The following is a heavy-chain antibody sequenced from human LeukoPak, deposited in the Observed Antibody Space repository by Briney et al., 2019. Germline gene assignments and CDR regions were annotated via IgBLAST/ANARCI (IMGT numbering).Heavy chain of an antibody. CDR1: GFSFDDYG. CDR3: AKTPDDYGDYNWFDP. D-gene: IGHD4-17*01. V-gene: IGHV3-23*01. J-gene: IGHJ5*02. CDR2: ISGSGGST. Sequence: GRSLRLSCAASGFSFDDYGMHWVRQAPGKGLEWVSAISGSGGSTYYADSVKGRFTISRDNSKNTLYLQMNSLRAEDTAVYYCAKTPDDYGDYNWFDPWGQGTLVTVSS.